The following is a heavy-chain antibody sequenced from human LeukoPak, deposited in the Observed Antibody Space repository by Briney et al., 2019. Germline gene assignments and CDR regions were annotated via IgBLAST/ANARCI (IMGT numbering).Heavy chain of an antibody. V-gene: IGHV5-51*01. CDR3: ARQAASGLDAFDI. CDR1: GYSFTSYW. Sequence: GESLKISCKGSGYSFTSYWIGWVRPMPGKGLEWMGIIYPGDSDTRYSPSFQGQVTISADKSISTAYLQWSSLKASDTAMYYCARQAASGLDAFDIWGQGTMVTVSS. CDR2: IYPGDSDT. D-gene: IGHD6-13*01. J-gene: IGHJ3*02.